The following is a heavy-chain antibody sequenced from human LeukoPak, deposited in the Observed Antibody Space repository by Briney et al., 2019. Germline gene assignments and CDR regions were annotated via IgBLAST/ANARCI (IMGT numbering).Heavy chain of an antibody. CDR2: IIPIFGTA. Sequence: ASVKVSCKASGGTFSSYAISWVRQAPGQGLEWMEGIIPIFGTANYAQKFQGRVTITADESTSTAYMELSSLRSEDTAVYYCASRYDSSGYGPKNYYYYYGMDVWGQGTTVTVSS. D-gene: IGHD3-22*01. CDR1: GGTFSSYA. CDR3: ASRYDSSGYGPKNYYYYYGMDV. V-gene: IGHV1-69*01. J-gene: IGHJ6*02.